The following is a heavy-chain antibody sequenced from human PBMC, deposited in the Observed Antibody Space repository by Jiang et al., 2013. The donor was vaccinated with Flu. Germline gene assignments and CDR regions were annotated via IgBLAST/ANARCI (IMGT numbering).Heavy chain of an antibody. CDR1: GYTFTSYG. V-gene: IGHV1-18*01. CDR3: ARDEVYYYGSGSPGAYGMDV. D-gene: IGHD3-10*01. CDR2: ISAYNGNT. Sequence: SGAEVKKPGASVKVSRKASGYTFTSYGISWVRQAPGQGLEWMGWISAYNGNTNYAQKLQGRVTMTTDTSTSTAYMELRSLRSDDTAVYYCARDEVYYYGSGSPGAYGMDVWGQGTTVTVSS. J-gene: IGHJ6*02.